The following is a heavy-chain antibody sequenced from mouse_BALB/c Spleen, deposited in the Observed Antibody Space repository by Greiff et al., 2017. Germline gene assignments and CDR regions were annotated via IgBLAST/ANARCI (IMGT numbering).Heavy chain of an antibody. D-gene: IGHD2-2*01. CDR1: GFNIKDTY. V-gene: IGHV14-3*02. CDR2: IDPANGNT. CDR3: ASHYGYGVDY. Sequence: EVNLVESGAELVKPGASVKLSCTASGFNIKDTYMHWVKQRPEQGLEWIGRIDPANGNTKYDPKFQGKATITADTSSNTAYLQLSSLTSEDTAVYYCASHYGYGVDYWGQGTTLTVSS. J-gene: IGHJ2*01.